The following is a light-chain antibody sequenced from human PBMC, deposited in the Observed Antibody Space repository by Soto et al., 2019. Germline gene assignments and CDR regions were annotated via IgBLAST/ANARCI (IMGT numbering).Light chain of an antibody. J-gene: IGKJ5*01. CDR1: QSVSSY. V-gene: IGKV3-11*01. CDR3: QQRSNWQVT. Sequence: EIVLSQSPVTVSLSPGERATLSCRASQSVSSYLAWYQQKPGQAPRLLIYDASNRATGIPARFSGSGSGTDFTLTISSLEPEDFAVYYCQQRSNWQVTFGQGTRLEIK. CDR2: DAS.